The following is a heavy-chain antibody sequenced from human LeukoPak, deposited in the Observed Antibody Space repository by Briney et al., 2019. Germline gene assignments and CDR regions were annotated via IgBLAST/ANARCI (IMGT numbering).Heavy chain of an antibody. Sequence: SETLSLTCNVSGASMRSETHYWSWLRQHPGKGPEWIAYIYYTAGAYYNPSLESRVSISLDASENQFSLKLTSVTAADTAVYYCASGQRELKYAPDYWGQGTLVTVSS. J-gene: IGHJ4*02. CDR2: IYYTAGA. CDR1: GASMRSETHY. CDR3: ASGQRELKYAPDY. V-gene: IGHV4-31*03. D-gene: IGHD2-2*01.